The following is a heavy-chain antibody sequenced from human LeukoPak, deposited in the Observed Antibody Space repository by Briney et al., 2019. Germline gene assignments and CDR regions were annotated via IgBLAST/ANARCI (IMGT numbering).Heavy chain of an antibody. CDR1: GGSISSYY. CDR3: ARDRYYYDSSGYDHTYWYFDL. Sequence: SETLSLTCTVSGGSISSYYWSWIRQPPGKGLEWIGYIYYSGSTNYNPSLKSRVTISVDTSKNQFSLKLSSVTAADTAVYYCARDRYYYDSSGYDHTYWYFDLWGRGTLVTVSS. CDR2: IYYSGST. D-gene: IGHD3-22*01. J-gene: IGHJ2*01. V-gene: IGHV4-59*01.